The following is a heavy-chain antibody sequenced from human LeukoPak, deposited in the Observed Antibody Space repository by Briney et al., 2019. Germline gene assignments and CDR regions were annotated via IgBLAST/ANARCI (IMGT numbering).Heavy chain of an antibody. CDR2: IHPRRGDT. V-gene: IGHV1-2*02. D-gene: IGHD4/OR15-4a*01. Sequence: ASVKVSCKTSGYSFTAFYIHWVRQAPGQGLEWMGWIHPRRGDTNYAQKFQGRVTMTRDTSTSTVYMELSSLRSEDTAVYYCARDLDYGEKSEDYWGQGTLVTVSS. CDR3: ARDLDYGEKSEDY. J-gene: IGHJ4*02. CDR1: GYSFTAFY.